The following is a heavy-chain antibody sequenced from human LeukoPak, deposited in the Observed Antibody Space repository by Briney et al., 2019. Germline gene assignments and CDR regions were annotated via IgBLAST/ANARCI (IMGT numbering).Heavy chain of an antibody. D-gene: IGHD2-21*02. CDR3: ARDFFVVVTAYDAFDI. J-gene: IGHJ3*02. CDR1: GFTFSSYS. V-gene: IGHV3-21*01. Sequence: PGGSLRLSCAASGFTFSSYSMNWVRQAPGKGLEWVSSISSSSSYIYYADSVKGRFTISRDNAKNSLYLQMNSLRAEDTAVYYCARDFFVVVTAYDAFDIWGQGTMVTVSS. CDR2: ISSSSSYI.